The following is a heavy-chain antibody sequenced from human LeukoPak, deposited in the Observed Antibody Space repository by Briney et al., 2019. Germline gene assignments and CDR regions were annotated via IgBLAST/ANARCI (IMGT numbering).Heavy chain of an antibody. CDR2: INPNSGGT. V-gene: IGHV1-2*02. J-gene: IGHJ3*02. Sequence: ASVKVSCKASGYTFTGYYMHWVRQAPGQGLEWMGWINPNSGGTNYAQKFQGRVTMTRDTSISTAYMELSRLRSDDTAVYYCASNNSSGWFDDAFDIWGQGTMVTASS. CDR3: ASNNSSGWFDDAFDI. D-gene: IGHD6-19*01. CDR1: GYTFTGYY.